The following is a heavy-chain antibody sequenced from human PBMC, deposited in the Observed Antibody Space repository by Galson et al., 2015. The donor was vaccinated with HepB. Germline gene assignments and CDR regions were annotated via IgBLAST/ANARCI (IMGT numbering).Heavy chain of an antibody. J-gene: IGHJ5*02. Sequence: SVKVSCKASGYSFPGYGITWVRQAPGQGLEWMGWISPYTGNTNYAQRFQGRVILTTDASTNTAYMELRSLRSDDTALYYCARDDFYYDSRGYYYWFDPWGQGTLVTVSS. V-gene: IGHV1-18*04. CDR2: ISPYTGNT. CDR1: GYSFPGYG. D-gene: IGHD3-22*01. CDR3: ARDDFYYDSRGYYYWFDP.